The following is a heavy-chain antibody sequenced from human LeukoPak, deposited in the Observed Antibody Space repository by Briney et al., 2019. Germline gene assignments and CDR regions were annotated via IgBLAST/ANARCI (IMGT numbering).Heavy chain of an antibody. CDR2: IYYSGST. D-gene: IGHD3-10*01. J-gene: IGHJ4*02. V-gene: IGHV4-59*11. CDR1: GGSISSHY. CDR3: ARGYYGSGHSDY. Sequence: SETLPLTCTVSGGSISSHYWSWIRQPPGKGLEWIGYIYYSGSTNYNPSLKSRVTISVDTSKNQFSLKLSSVTAADTAVYYCARGYYGSGHSDYWGQGTLVTVSS.